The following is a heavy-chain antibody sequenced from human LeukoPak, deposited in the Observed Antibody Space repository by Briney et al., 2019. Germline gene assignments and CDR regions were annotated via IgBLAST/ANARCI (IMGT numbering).Heavy chain of an antibody. CDR3: ARSQNYYGSGDY. D-gene: IGHD3-10*01. V-gene: IGHV4-61*03. J-gene: IGHJ4*02. CDR1: GDSVSNGNYY. Sequence: SETLPLTCTVSGDSVSNGNYYWSWLRQPPGKALEWIGYIYYTGKTYYNPSLEGRVTILVDTSRNHFSVKLSSVTAADTAVYYCARSQNYYGSGDYWSQGTLVTVSS. CDR2: IYYTGKT.